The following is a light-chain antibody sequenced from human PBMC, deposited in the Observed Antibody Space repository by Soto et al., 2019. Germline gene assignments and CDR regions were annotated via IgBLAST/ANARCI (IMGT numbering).Light chain of an antibody. Sequence: QSVLTQPASVSGSPGQSITISCTGTSSDVGSYNFVSWYQQHPGKAPKLMIYEVTKRPSGVSNRFSGSKSGNTASLTISGLQAEDEADYYCCSYASSSTVVFGGGTKLTVL. CDR1: SSDVGSYNF. CDR2: EVT. V-gene: IGLV2-23*02. CDR3: CSYASSSTVV. J-gene: IGLJ2*01.